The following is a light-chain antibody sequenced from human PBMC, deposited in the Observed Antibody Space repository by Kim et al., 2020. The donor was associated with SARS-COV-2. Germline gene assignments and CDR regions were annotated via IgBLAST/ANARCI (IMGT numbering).Light chain of an antibody. Sequence: ASVGDRVAITCRASQDSNNILAWYQQKPGEAPKLLITSASTLESGVPSRFSGSGSGTHFTLTINSLQLEDFVTYFCQQLISYPITFGQGTRLEIK. J-gene: IGKJ5*01. CDR3: QQLISYPIT. CDR2: SAS. CDR1: QDSNNI. V-gene: IGKV1-13*02.